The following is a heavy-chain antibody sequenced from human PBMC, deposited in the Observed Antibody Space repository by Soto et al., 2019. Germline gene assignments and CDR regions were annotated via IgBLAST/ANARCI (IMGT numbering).Heavy chain of an antibody. D-gene: IGHD5-18*01. V-gene: IGHV4-39*01. CDR2: IYYSGST. CDR1: GGSISSSSYY. CDR3: ARHKCMVRFDY. Sequence: SETLSLTCTVSGGSISSSSYYWGWIRQPPGKGLEWIGSIYYSGSTYYNPSLKSRVTISVDTSRNQFSLKLSSVTAADTAVYYCARHKCMVRFDYWGKGTLVTVSS. J-gene: IGHJ4*02.